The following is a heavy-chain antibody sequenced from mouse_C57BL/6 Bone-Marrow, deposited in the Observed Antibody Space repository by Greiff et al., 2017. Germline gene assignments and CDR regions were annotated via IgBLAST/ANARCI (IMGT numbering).Heavy chain of an antibody. CDR2: IYPGSGST. V-gene: IGHV1-55*01. CDR3: ARVTTVVDYFDY. CDR1: GYTFTSYW. Sequence: VQLQQPGAELVKPGASVKMSCKASGYTFTSYWITWVKQRPGPGLEWIGDIYPGSGSTNYNETFKRKATLTVDTSSSTAYMQLSSLTSEYSAVYYFARVTTVVDYFDYWGQGTTLTVSS. D-gene: IGHD1-1*01. J-gene: IGHJ2*01.